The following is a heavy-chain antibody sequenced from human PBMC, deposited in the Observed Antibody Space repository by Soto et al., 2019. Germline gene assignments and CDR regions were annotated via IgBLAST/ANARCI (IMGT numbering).Heavy chain of an antibody. D-gene: IGHD2-15*01. J-gene: IGHJ4*02. Sequence: GGSLRLSCAGSGFTFSNYAMAWVRQAPGKGLEWVSGISSSGDITYYADSVKGRFTVSRDNSKNTLYLQMNSLRAEDTAVFYCAKDPPGISVVAASGGGFDYWGQGTLVTVSS. CDR2: ISSSGDIT. V-gene: IGHV3-23*01. CDR3: AKDPPGISVVAASGGGFDY. CDR1: GFTFSNYA.